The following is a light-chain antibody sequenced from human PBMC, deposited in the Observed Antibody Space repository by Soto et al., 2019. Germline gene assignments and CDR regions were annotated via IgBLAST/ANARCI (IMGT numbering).Light chain of an antibody. CDR2: GGS. CDR1: QSISTH. Sequence: MTQSPVTLSVYPGQSATLSCRVSQSISTHFASYQQKPGQAARRLLYGGSTTAPGRPARFIGSGSGTEFTLPISSLLSEDLAVYYCQQYNNWPPWTFGQGTKVDIK. J-gene: IGKJ1*01. CDR3: QQYNNWPPWT. V-gene: IGKV3-15*01.